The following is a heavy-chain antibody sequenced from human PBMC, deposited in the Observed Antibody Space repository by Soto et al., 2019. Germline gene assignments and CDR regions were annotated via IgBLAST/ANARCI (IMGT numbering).Heavy chain of an antibody. V-gene: IGHV3-73*01. J-gene: IGHJ4*02. CDR1: GFTFSGSA. CDR3: TRHIDYGDYVDY. CDR2: IRSKANSYAT. D-gene: IGHD4-17*01. Sequence: GGSLRLSCAASGFTFSGSAMHWVRQASGKGLEWVGRIRSKANSYATAYAASVKGRFTISRDDSKNTAYLQMNSLKTEDTAVYYCTRHIDYGDYVDYWGQGTLVTVSS.